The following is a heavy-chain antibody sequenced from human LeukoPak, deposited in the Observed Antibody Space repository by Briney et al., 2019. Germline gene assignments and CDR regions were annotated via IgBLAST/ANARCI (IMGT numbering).Heavy chain of an antibody. J-gene: IGHJ4*02. V-gene: IGHV4-59*01. CDR1: GGSFSGYY. CDR3: ARGDYPFDY. D-gene: IGHD4-17*01. Sequence: SETLSLTCVVYGGSFSGYYWSWIRQPPGKGLEWIGYIYYSGSTNYNPSLKSRVTISVDTSKNQFSLKLSSVTAADTAVYYCARGDYPFDYWGQGTLVTVSS. CDR2: IYYSGST.